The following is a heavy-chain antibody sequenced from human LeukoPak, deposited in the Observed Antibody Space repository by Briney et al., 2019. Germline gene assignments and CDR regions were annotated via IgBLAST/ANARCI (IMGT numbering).Heavy chain of an antibody. CDR1: GFTFSSYA. CDR3: AKAARYFAPLSELDV. D-gene: IGHD3-9*01. J-gene: IGHJ6*02. Sequence: PGESLRLSCAASGFTFSSYAMSWVRQAPGKGLEWVSATSGSGGSTYYADSVKGRFTISRNNSKNTLYLQMNSLRAEDTAVYYCAKAARYFAPLSELDVWGQGTTVTVSS. V-gene: IGHV3-23*01. CDR2: TSGSGGST.